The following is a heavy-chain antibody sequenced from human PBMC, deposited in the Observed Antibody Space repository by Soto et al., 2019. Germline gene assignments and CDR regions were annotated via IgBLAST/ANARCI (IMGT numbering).Heavy chain of an antibody. J-gene: IGHJ4*02. CDR1: GYSFSTYG. V-gene: IGHV1-18*01. Sequence: GASVKVSCKASGYSFSTYGVSWVRQAPGQGLEWMGWISAYNGHTNYAQKLQGRVTMTTDTSTSTAYMELRSLRSDDTAVYYCARDSGYSSSSDGFDYWGQGTLVTVSS. D-gene: IGHD6-6*01. CDR3: ARDSGYSSSSDGFDY. CDR2: ISAYNGHT.